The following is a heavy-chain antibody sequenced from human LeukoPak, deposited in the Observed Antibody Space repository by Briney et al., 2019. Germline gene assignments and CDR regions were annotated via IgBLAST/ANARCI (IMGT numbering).Heavy chain of an antibody. CDR1: GSTFSSYS. Sequence: GGSLRLSCAASGSTFSSYSMNWVRQAPGKGLEWVSSISSSSSYIYYADSVKGRFTISRDNAKNSLYLQMNSLRAEDTAVYYCARVHHSSSWGTDDCWGQGTLVTVSS. D-gene: IGHD6-13*01. V-gene: IGHV3-21*01. CDR3: ARVHHSSSWGTDDC. CDR2: ISSSSSYI. J-gene: IGHJ4*02.